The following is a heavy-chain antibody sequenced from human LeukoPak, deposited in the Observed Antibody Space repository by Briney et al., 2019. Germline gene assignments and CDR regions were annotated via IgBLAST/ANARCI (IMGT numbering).Heavy chain of an antibody. D-gene: IGHD3-10*01. J-gene: IGHJ6*02. Sequence: GGSLRLSCPASGFTFSSYWMSWVRQAPGKGLEWVANIKQDGSEKYYVDSVKGRFTISRDNAKNSLYLQMNSLRAEDTAVYYCARVQWFGELFQNDYYYYYGMDVWGQGTTVTVSS. CDR1: GFTFSSYW. CDR3: ARVQWFGELFQNDYYYYYGMDV. CDR2: IKQDGSEK. V-gene: IGHV3-7*01.